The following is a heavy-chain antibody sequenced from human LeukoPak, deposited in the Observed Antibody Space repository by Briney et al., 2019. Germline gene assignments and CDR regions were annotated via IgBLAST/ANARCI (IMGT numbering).Heavy chain of an antibody. V-gene: IGHV1-69*04. CDR2: IIPILGIA. D-gene: IGHD3-3*01. CDR3: ARRKVVTIFGVVRNRYFDY. CDR1: GGTFSSYA. J-gene: IGHJ4*02. Sequence: SVKVSCKASGGTFSSYAISWVRQAPGQGLEWMGRIIPILGIANYAQKFQGRVTITADKSTSTAYMELSSLRSEDTAVYYCARRKVVTIFGVVRNRYFDYWGQGTLVTVSS.